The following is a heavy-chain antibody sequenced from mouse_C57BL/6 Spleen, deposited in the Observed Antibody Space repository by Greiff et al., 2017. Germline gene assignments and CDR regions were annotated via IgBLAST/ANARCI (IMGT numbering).Heavy chain of an antibody. J-gene: IGHJ4*01. CDR1: GYTFTDPT. Sequence: VQLQQSDAELVKPGASVKISCKASGYTFTDPTIHWMKQRPEQGLEWIGYIYPRDGSTKYNEKFKGKATLTADNSSSAAYMQRNSLTAEDSAVYCCARPRSGPHYYAMDYWGQGTSVTVSS. CDR3: ARPRSGPHYYAMDY. V-gene: IGHV1-78*01. D-gene: IGHD3-2*02. CDR2: IYPRDGST.